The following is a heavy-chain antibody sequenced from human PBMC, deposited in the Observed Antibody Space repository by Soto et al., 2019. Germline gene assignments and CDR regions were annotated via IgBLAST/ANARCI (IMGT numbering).Heavy chain of an antibody. CDR1: GFTFGDYA. D-gene: IGHD2-15*01. CDR3: TRLVVVVAATHDAFDI. J-gene: IGHJ3*02. Sequence: GGSLRLSCTASGFTFGDYAMSWFRQAPGKGLEWVGFIRSKAYGGTTEYAASVKGRFTISRDDSKSIAYLQMNSLKTEETAVYYCTRLVVVVAATHDAFDIWGQGTMVTVSS. CDR2: IRSKAYGGTT. V-gene: IGHV3-49*03.